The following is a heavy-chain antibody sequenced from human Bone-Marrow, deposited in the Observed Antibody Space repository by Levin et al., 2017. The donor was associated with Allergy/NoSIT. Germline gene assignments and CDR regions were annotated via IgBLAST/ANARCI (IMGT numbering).Heavy chain of an antibody. CDR2: ISHSGIT. CDR1: GGSFSGY. Sequence: NASETLSLTCGVYGGSFSGYWSWIRQPPGKGLEWIGEISHSGITNYNPSLESRVTMSVDTSKNQFSLKLSSVTAADTAIYYGARVPMGFKNSFDHWGQGTLVTVSS. J-gene: IGHJ5*02. D-gene: IGHD1-26*01. CDR3: ARVPMGFKNSFDH. V-gene: IGHV4-34*01.